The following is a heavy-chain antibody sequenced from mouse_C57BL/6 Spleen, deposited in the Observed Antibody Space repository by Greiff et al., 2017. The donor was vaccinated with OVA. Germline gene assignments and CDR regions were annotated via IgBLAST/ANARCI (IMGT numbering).Heavy chain of an antibody. J-gene: IGHJ4*01. V-gene: IGHV1-69*01. CDR2: IDPSDSYT. CDR3: ARGRDPSAMDY. CDR1: GYTFTSYW. Sequence: QVQLQQPGAELVMPGASVKLSCKASGYTFTSYWMHWVKQRPGQGLEWIGEIDPSDSYTNYNQKFKGKSTLTVDKSSSTAYMQLSSLTSEDSAVYYCARGRDPSAMDYWGQGTSVTVSS. D-gene: IGHD3-3*01.